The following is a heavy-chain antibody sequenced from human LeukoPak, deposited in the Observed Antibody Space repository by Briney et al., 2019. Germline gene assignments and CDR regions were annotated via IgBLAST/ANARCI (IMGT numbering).Heavy chain of an antibody. D-gene: IGHD1-26*01. Sequence: SGTVSLTCAVSGGSISSSNWWSWVRQPPGKGLEWIGEIYHSGTTNYNPSLKSRVTISVDKSKNQFSLKLSSVTAADTAVYYCARSPSGSSSRWFDPWGQGTLVTVSS. J-gene: IGHJ5*02. CDR1: GGSISSSNW. CDR3: ARSPSGSSSRWFDP. V-gene: IGHV4-4*02. CDR2: IYHSGTT.